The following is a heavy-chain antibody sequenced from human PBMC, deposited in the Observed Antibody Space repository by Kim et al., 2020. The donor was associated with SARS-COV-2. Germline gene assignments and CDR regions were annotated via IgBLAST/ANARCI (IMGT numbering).Heavy chain of an antibody. Sequence: GGSLRLSCAASGFTFSSYGMHWVRQAPGKGLEWVAVIWYDGSNKYYADSVKGRFTISRDNSKNTLYLQMNSLRAEDTAVYYCAKDLQQLVPSHFDYWGQGTLVTVSS. CDR2: IWYDGSNK. J-gene: IGHJ4*02. V-gene: IGHV3-33*06. CDR3: AKDLQQLVPSHFDY. D-gene: IGHD6-13*01. CDR1: GFTFSSYG.